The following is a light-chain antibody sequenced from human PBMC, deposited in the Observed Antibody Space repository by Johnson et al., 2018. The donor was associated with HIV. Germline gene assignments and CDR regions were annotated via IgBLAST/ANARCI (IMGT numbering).Light chain of an antibody. Sequence: QSVLTQPPSVSAAPGQKVTISCSTNSSNFGNNYVSWYQQLPGTAPKLLIYKNDKRPSGIPDRFSGSKSGTSATLGITGLQTGDGADYYCGTWDSSLTAYVFGTGTKVTVL. CDR2: KND. CDR3: GTWDSSLTAYV. J-gene: IGLJ1*01. CDR1: SSNFGNNY. V-gene: IGLV1-51*02.